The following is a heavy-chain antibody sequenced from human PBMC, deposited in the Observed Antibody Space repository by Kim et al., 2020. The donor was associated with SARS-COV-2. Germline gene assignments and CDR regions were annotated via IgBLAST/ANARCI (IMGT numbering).Heavy chain of an antibody. Sequence: ASVKVSCKASGYIFTSYAMNWVRQAPGQGLEWMGWINTNTGNPTYAQGFTGRFVFSLDTSVSTAYLQISSLKAEDTAVYYCARVRMVRGGSYYYGMDVWGQGTTVTVSS. J-gene: IGHJ6*02. D-gene: IGHD3-10*01. V-gene: IGHV7-4-1*02. CDR1: GYIFTSYA. CDR3: ARVRMVRGGSYYYGMDV. CDR2: INTNTGNP.